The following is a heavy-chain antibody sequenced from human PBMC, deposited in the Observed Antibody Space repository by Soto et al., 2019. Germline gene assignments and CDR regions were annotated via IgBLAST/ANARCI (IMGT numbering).Heavy chain of an antibody. D-gene: IGHD6-19*01. J-gene: IGHJ3*02. CDR3: AREDSSGWFAFHI. CDR2: IIPILGIA. Sequence: QVQLVQSGAEVKKPGSSVKVSCKASGGTFSSYTISWVRQAPGQGLEWMGRIIPILGIANYAQKFQGRVTITADKSTSTAYMELSSLRSEDTAVYYCAREDSSGWFAFHIWGQGTMVTVSS. CDR1: GGTFSSYT. V-gene: IGHV1-69*08.